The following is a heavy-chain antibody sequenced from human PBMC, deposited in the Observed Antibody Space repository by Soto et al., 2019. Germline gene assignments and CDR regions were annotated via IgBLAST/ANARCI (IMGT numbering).Heavy chain of an antibody. V-gene: IGHV3-21*01. CDR1: GFPFSSYS. CDR3: ARANILTGYYKTWFDP. Sequence: GGSLRLSCVASGFPFSSYSMNWVRQAPGKGLEWVSSISSSSSYIYYADSVKGRFTISRDNAKNSLYLQMNSLRAEDTAVYYCARANILTGYYKTWFDPWGQGTLVTVSS. CDR2: ISSSSSYI. J-gene: IGHJ5*02. D-gene: IGHD3-9*01.